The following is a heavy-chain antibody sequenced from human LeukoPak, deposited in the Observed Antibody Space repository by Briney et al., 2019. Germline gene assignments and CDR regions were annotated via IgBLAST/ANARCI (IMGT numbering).Heavy chain of an antibody. Sequence: GGSLRLSCAASGFKFADYAMHWVRQAPGKGLEWVSGINWDTTTIAYAGSVKGRFTISRDNAKHSLYLQMNSLRAEDTAVYYCARDLLGYNYHYMDVWGKGTTVTVSS. D-gene: IGHD3-16*02. CDR3: ARDLLGYNYHYMDV. CDR2: INWDTTTI. CDR1: GFKFADYA. V-gene: IGHV3-9*01. J-gene: IGHJ6*03.